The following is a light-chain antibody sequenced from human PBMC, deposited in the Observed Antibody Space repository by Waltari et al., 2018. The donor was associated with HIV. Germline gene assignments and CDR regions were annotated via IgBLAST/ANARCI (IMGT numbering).Light chain of an antibody. CDR3: AAWDDNLNGL. V-gene: IGLV1-44*01. Sequence: QSVLTQPLSASGTLGQRVTISCSGRRSNIGRNTVNWYQQLPGPAPKLLIPDDNRRPSGVPARFSGSKSGTSASLASSGLQSEDEADYYCAAWDDNLNGLFGGGTKLTVL. CDR1: RSNIGRNT. J-gene: IGLJ2*01. CDR2: DDN.